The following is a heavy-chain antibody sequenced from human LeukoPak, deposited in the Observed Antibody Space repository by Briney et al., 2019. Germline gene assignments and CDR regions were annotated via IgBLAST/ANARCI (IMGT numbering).Heavy chain of an antibody. CDR2: ISYDVNNK. CDR1: GFTFRSYT. D-gene: IGHD4-11*01. Sequence: GGSLRLSCAASGFTFRSYTMHWVRQAPGKGLEWVAVISYDVNNKYYAESVKGRFTISRDNSKNTVYLQMNSLRAEDTAVYYCARDGRGYYSIYFQDWGQGTLVTVSS. V-gene: IGHV3-30-3*01. J-gene: IGHJ1*01. CDR3: ARDGRGYYSIYFQD.